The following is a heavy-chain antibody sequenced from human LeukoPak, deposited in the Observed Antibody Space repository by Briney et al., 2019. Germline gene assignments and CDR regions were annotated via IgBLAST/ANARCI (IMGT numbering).Heavy chain of an antibody. V-gene: IGHV4-34*01. CDR3: ARAFRPLTIFGVVETPGAFDI. CDR2: INHSGST. J-gene: IGHJ3*02. D-gene: IGHD3-3*01. Sequence: PSETLSLTCAVYGGSFSGYYWSWIRQPPGKGLEWIGEINHSGSTNYNPSLKSRVTISVDTSKNQFSLKLSSVTAADTAVYYCARAFRPLTIFGVVETPGAFDIWGQGTMVTVSS. CDR1: GGSFSGYY.